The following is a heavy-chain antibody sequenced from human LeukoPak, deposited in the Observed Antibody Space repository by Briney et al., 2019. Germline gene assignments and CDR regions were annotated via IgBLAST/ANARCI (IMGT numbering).Heavy chain of an antibody. J-gene: IGHJ4*02. CDR1: AGSISSRNW. V-gene: IGHV4-4*02. CDR3: ARGAFSSSDYFDY. CDR2: IYHSGST. D-gene: IGHD6-6*01. Sequence: PSETLSLTCAVSAGSISSRNWWSWVRQPPGKGLEWIGEIYHSGSTNYNPSLKSRVTISVDKSKNQFSLKLSSVTAADTAVYYCARGAFSSSDYFDYWGQGTLVTVSS.